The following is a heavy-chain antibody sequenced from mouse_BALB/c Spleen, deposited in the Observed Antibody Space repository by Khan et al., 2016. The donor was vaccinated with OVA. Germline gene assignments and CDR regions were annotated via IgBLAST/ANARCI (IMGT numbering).Heavy chain of an antibody. J-gene: IGHJ3*01. CDR1: GYTFTDYY. V-gene: IGHV1-77*01. Sequence: QVQLKQSGAELARPGASVKLSCKASGYTFTDYYINWVKLRTGQGLEWIGEISPGSGDTYYNERFKGKATLTADKSSSTAYMQLGSLTSEASAVYFCARRNYFGYTFAYWGQGTLVTVSA. CDR3: ARRNYFGYTFAY. D-gene: IGHD1-2*01. CDR2: ISPGSGDT.